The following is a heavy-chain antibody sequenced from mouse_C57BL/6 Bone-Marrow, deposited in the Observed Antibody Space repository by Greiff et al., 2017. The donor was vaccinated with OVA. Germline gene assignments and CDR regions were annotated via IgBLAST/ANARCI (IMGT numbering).Heavy chain of an antibody. CDR1: GYTFTDYY. D-gene: IGHD1-1*01. CDR2: INPYNGGT. CDR3: ARRGTTVVAYYFDY. J-gene: IGHJ2*01. Sequence: VQLKESGRVLVKPGASVKMSCKASGYTFTDYYMNWVKQSHGKSLEWIGVINPYNGGTSYNQKFKGKATLTVDKSSSTAYMELNSLTSEDSAVYYCARRGTTVVAYYFDYWGQGTTLTVSS. V-gene: IGHV1-19*01.